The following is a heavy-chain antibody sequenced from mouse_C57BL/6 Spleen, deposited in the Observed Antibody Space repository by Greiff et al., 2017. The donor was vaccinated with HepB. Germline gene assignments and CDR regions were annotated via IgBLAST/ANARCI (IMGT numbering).Heavy chain of an antibody. CDR2: IDPSDSYT. CDR3: ARSYDGYDEGFAY. J-gene: IGHJ3*01. D-gene: IGHD2-3*01. Sequence: QVQLKQPGAELVMPGASVKLSCKASGYTFTSYWMHWVKQRPGQGLEWIGEIDPSDSYTNYNQKFKGKSTLTVDKSSSTAYMQLSSLTSEDSAVYYCARSYDGYDEGFAYWGQGTLVTVSA. V-gene: IGHV1-69*01. CDR1: GYTFTSYW.